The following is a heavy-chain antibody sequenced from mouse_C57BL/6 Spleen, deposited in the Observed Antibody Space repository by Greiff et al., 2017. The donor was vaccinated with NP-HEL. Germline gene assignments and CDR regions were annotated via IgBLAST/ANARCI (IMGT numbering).Heavy chain of an antibody. CDR3: AREHGSSHFDY. V-gene: IGHV5-16*01. J-gene: IGHJ2*01. D-gene: IGHD1-1*01. CDR2: INYDGSST. Sequence: MLVESEGGLVQPGSSMKLSCTASGFTFSVYYMAWVRQVPEKGLEWVANINYDGSSTYYLDSLKSRFIISRDNAKNILYLQMSSLKSEDTATYYCAREHGSSHFDYWGQGTTLTVSS. CDR1: GFTFSVYY.